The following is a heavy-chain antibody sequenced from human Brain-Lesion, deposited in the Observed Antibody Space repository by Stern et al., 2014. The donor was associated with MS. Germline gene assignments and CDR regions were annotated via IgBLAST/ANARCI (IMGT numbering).Heavy chain of an antibody. V-gene: IGHV3-74*01. D-gene: IGHD5-18*01. J-gene: IGHJ5*02. Sequence: VQLVQSGGDLVQPGGSLRLSCKASGFTFSTYWMHWVRQAPGTGLVWVSRINGDGSRTSDADSVKGRFTISRDNAKNTLYVQMNSLRVEDTAVYYCARAHVDTWDWFDPWGQGTLVTVSS. CDR3: ARAHVDTWDWFDP. CDR2: INGDGSRT. CDR1: GFTFSTYW.